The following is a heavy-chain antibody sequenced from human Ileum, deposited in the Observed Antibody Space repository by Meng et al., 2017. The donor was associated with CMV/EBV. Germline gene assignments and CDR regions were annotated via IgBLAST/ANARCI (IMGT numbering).Heavy chain of an antibody. CDR2: IYYSGST. D-gene: IGHD1-26*01. J-gene: IGHJ4*02. CDR1: GGSIRSSSFY. Sequence: QLQLQESGPGLVKPSETLSLTCTVSGGSIRSSSFYWGWIRQPPGKGLEWIGTIYYSGSTYYNPSLKSRVTISLDTSENQFSLGLTSVTAADTAVYFCARAWVPGRPDYWGQGALVTVSS. V-gene: IGHV4-39*07. CDR3: ARAWVPGRPDY.